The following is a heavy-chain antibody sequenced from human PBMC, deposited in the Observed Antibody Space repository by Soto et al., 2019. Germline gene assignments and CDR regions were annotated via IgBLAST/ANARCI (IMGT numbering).Heavy chain of an antibody. CDR2: ISAYNGNA. CDR3: ARAYYDSSGYTPLPGMDV. J-gene: IGHJ6*02. Sequence: ASVKVSCKASGYTFTSYGISWVRQAPGQGLEWMGWISAYNGNANYAQKLQGRVTITTDKSTSTAYMELSSLRSEDTAVYYCARAYYDSSGYTPLPGMDVWGQGTTVTVSS. V-gene: IGHV1-18*01. D-gene: IGHD3-22*01. CDR1: GYTFTSYG.